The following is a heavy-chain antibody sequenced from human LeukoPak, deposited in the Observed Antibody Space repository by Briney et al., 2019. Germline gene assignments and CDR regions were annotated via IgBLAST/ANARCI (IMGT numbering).Heavy chain of an antibody. CDR3: AREGATDGDFDY. D-gene: IGHD1-26*01. J-gene: IGHJ4*02. CDR1: GYTFTSYY. Sequence: GASVTVSCKASGYTFTSYYMHWVRQAPGQGLEWMGIINPSGGSTSYAQKFQGRVTMTRDTSTSTVYMELSSLRSEDTAVYYCAREGATDGDFDYWGQGTLVTVSS. CDR2: INPSGGST. V-gene: IGHV1-46*01.